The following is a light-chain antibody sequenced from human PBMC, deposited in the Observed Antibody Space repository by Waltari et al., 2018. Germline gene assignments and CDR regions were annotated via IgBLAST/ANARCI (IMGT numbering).Light chain of an antibody. CDR3: CSYAGNFIWV. CDR2: DVT. Sequence: QSALTQPASVSGSLGQSFTISSTGTYRDVGTYTLVSWYQQHPGKAPKLLIFDVTARPSGVSNRFSGSKSGNTASLTISGLQAEDEADYYCCSYAGNFIWVFGGGTKLTVL. J-gene: IGLJ3*02. V-gene: IGLV2-23*02. CDR1: YRDVGTYTL.